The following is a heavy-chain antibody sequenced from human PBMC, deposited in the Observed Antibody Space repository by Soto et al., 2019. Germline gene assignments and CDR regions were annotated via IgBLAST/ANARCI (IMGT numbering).Heavy chain of an antibody. V-gene: IGHV1-2*02. CDR3: ARAAQAFFQNTGYYFYFDQ. J-gene: IGHJ4*02. Sequence: QVQLVQSGAEVKEPGAAVRVSCKISGYIFTDHLLHWVRQSPGQGLEWVGWVHPASGGTNVAQKFQDRVTLTADTSINTAYMDLTRLRSDDTAVFYCARAAQAFFQNTGYYFYFDQWGQGTQVTVSS. D-gene: IGHD3-22*01. CDR2: VHPASGGT. CDR1: GYIFTDHL.